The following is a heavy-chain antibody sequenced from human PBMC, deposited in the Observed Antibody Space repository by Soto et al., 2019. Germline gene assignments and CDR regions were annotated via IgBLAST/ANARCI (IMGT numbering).Heavy chain of an antibody. J-gene: IGHJ4*02. V-gene: IGHV3-21*01. CDR2: ISSSSSYI. CDR3: ARGRGAVAGGGSSH. CDR1: GFTFSSYS. Sequence: GGSLRLSCAASGFTFSSYSMNWVRQAPGKGLEWVSSISSSSSYIYYADSVKGRFTISRDNAKNSLYLQMNSLRAEDTAVYYCARGRGAVAGGGSSHWGQGTLVTVSS. D-gene: IGHD6-19*01.